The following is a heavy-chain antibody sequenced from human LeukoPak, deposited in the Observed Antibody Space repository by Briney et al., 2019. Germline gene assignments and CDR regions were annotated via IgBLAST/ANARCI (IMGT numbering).Heavy chain of an antibody. CDR3: AKDRTWIAAAGYFDY. CDR2: TSYDESNK. J-gene: IGHJ4*02. D-gene: IGHD6-13*01. CDR1: GFTFSNYA. V-gene: IGHV3-30*04. Sequence: GGSLRLSCAASGFTFSNYAMHWVRQAPGKGLEWVAVTSYDESNKYYADSVKGRFTISRDNSKNTLYLQMNSLRAEDTAVYYCAKDRTWIAAAGYFDYWGQGTLVTVSS.